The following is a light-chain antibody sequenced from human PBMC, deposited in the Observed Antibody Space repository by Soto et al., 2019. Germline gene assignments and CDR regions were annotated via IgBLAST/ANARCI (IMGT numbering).Light chain of an antibody. V-gene: IGLV2-14*03. Sequence: QSVLTHRASVTGSPGQSITISCTGTSSDVGGYNYVSWYQHHPGKAPKLMIYDVSNRPSGVSNRFSGSKSGNTASLTISGLQPEDEADYYCSSYTTSNTRQIVFGTGTKVTVL. CDR1: SSDVGGYNY. J-gene: IGLJ1*01. CDR3: SSYTTSNTRQIV. CDR2: DVS.